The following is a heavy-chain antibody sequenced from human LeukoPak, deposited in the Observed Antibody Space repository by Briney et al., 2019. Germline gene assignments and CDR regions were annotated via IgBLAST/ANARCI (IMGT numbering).Heavy chain of an antibody. CDR3: ARHRYNGYVYSFDN. CDR1: SGSISSSSYY. CDR2: KYYSGST. Sequence: SETLSLTCTVSSGSISSSSYYWGWIRQPPGQGLEWNRRKYYSGSTYYNPSLKRRVTISVDTSKNQFSLKLSSVTAADTAVYYCARHRYNGYVYSFDNWGQGTLVTVSS. D-gene: IGHD3-16*01. J-gene: IGHJ4*02. V-gene: IGHV4-39*01.